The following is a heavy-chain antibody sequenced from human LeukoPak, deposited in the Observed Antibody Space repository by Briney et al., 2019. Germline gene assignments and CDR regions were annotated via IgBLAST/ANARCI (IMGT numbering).Heavy chain of an antibody. D-gene: IGHD5-18*01. CDR1: GFTFSNYA. V-gene: IGHV3-23*01. CDR3: AKDALDTASLSPFDY. J-gene: IGHJ4*02. Sequence: GSLRLSCAASGFTFSNYAMNWVRQAPGKGLEWVSALSGLGDSTYYADSVKGRFTISRDNSKNTLYLQMNSLRGEDTAVYYCAKDALDTASLSPFDYWGQGTLVTVSS. CDR2: LSGLGDST.